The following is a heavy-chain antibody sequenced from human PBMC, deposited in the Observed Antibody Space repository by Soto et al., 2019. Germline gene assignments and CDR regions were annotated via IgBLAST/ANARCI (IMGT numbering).Heavy chain of an antibody. Sequence: EVQLLESGGGLVQPGGSLRLSCAASGFTFSSYAMSWVRQAPGKGLEWVSAISGSGGSIYYADSVKGRFTISRDNSKNTLYLQMNSLRAEDTAVYYCAKKWMVRGVIEGVDYWGQGTLVTVSS. CDR3: AKKWMVRGVIEGVDY. V-gene: IGHV3-23*01. CDR1: GFTFSSYA. J-gene: IGHJ4*02. CDR2: ISGSGGSI. D-gene: IGHD3-10*01.